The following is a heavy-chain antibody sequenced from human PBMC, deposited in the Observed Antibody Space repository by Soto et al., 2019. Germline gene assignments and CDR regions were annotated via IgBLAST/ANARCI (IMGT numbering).Heavy chain of an antibody. Sequence: GGSLRLSCAASGFTFSSYWMSWVRQAPGKGLEWVANIKQDGSEKYYVDSVKGRFTISRDNAKNSLYLQMKSLRAEDTAVYYCARSSVAAAGMDAFDIWGQGTMVTVSS. D-gene: IGHD6-13*01. CDR1: GFTFSSYW. J-gene: IGHJ3*02. V-gene: IGHV3-7*01. CDR3: ARSSVAAAGMDAFDI. CDR2: IKQDGSEK.